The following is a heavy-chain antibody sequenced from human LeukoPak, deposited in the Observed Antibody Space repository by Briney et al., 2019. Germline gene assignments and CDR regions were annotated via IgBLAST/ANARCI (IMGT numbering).Heavy chain of an antibody. CDR2: INQDGSEK. V-gene: IGHV3-7*01. CDR1: GLTFKSYW. D-gene: IGHD5-18*01. Sequence: GGSLRLSCAASGLTFKSYWMNWVRQAPGKGLEWVAIINQDGSEKYYMDPVKGRFTISRDNAKNSLYLQMNSLRAEDTAVYYCARSVDTAMVYSQDYWGQGILVTVSS. J-gene: IGHJ4*02. CDR3: ARSVDTAMVYSQDY.